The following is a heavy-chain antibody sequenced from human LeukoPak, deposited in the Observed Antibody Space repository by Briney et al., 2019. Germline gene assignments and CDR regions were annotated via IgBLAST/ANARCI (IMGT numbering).Heavy chain of an antibody. V-gene: IGHV1-18*01. CDR2: ISTYNGNT. CDR3: AREPYGDAFDI. Sequence: MGWISTYNGNTNFAQKLQGRVTMTTDTSTSTAYMDLRSLRSDDTAVYYCAREPYGDAFDIWGQGTMVTVSS. D-gene: IGHD4-17*01. J-gene: IGHJ3*02.